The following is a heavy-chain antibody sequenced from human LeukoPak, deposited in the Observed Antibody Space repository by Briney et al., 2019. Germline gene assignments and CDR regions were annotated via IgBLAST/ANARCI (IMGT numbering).Heavy chain of an antibody. CDR1: GYTLTEVA. V-gene: IGHV1-24*01. J-gene: IGHJ5*02. D-gene: IGHD1-26*01. Sequence: ASVKVSCTVSGYTLTEVAMRWVRQAPGKGLEWMGGLDPEDGETVYARKFQGRVTMTEDTSTDTAYMELSSLSSEDTAVYYCATCLPPDGIVGATVDWFDPWGQGTLVTVSS. CDR3: ATCLPPDGIVGATVDWFDP. CDR2: LDPEDGET.